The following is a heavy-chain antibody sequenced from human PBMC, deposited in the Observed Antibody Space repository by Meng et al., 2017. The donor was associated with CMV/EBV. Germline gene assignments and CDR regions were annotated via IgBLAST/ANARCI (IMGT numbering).Heavy chain of an antibody. D-gene: IGHD1-26*01. CDR3: ARDVVGAEAYFDY. Sequence: GGSLRLSCAASGFTFSSYWMSWVCQAPGKGLEWVANIKQDGSEKYYVDSVKGRFTISRDNAKNSLYLQMNSLRAEDTAVYYCARDVVGAEAYFDYWGQGTLVTVSS. V-gene: IGHV3-7*01. CDR2: IKQDGSEK. J-gene: IGHJ4*02. CDR1: GFTFSSYW.